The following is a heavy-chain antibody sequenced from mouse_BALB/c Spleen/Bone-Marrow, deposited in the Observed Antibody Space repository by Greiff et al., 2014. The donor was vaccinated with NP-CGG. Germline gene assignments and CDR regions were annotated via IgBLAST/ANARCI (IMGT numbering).Heavy chain of an antibody. Sequence: EVKLMESGGGLVQPGGSRKLSCAASGFTFSSFGVHWVRQAPEKGLEWVAYISSGSSTIYYADTVKGRFTISRDNPKNILFLQMTSLRSEDTAMYYCARSRFPDYGSSPFDYWGQGTTLTVSS. V-gene: IGHV5-17*02. CDR3: ARSRFPDYGSSPFDY. J-gene: IGHJ2*01. D-gene: IGHD1-1*01. CDR1: GFTFSSFG. CDR2: ISSGSSTI.